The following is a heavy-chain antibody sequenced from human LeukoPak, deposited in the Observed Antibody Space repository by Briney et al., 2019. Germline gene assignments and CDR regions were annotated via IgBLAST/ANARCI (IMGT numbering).Heavy chain of an antibody. D-gene: IGHD5-18*01. J-gene: IGHJ4*02. V-gene: IGHV3-48*03. CDR3: ARDLEGYSYGYGY. CDR1: GFTFSSYE. CDR2: ISSSGSTI. Sequence: GGSLRLSCAASGFTFSSYEMNWVRQAPGKGLEWVSYISSSGSTIYYADSVKGRFTISRDNAKNSLYLQMNSLRAEDTAVYYCARDLEGYSYGYGYWGQGTLVTVSS.